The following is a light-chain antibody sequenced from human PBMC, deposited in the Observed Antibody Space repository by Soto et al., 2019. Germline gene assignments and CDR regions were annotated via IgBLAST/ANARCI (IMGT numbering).Light chain of an antibody. CDR2: RAS. V-gene: IGKV3-15*01. Sequence: EIVMTQSPATLSVYPGERATLSCRASQDVLTNLAWYQQKPGQSPRLLIYRASTRATGVPARFSGSGSGTEFTLTISSLQSEDFAVYYCQQYNNWPKMFGQGSKADVK. CDR3: QQYNNWPKM. J-gene: IGKJ1*01. CDR1: QDVLTN.